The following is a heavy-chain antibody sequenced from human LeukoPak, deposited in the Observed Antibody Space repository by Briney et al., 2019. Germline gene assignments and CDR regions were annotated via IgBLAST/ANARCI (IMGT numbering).Heavy chain of an antibody. V-gene: IGHV3-23*01. CDR2: ISGGGGST. CDR1: GFTFSSYA. CDR3: ARAMMVVANLWGVFDY. D-gene: IGHD3-22*01. Sequence: GGSLRLSCAASGFTFSSYAMSWVRQAPGKGLEWVSGISGGGGSTYYADSVKGRFTISRDNSKNTVYLQMNSLRAEDTAVYYCARAMMVVANLWGVFDYWGQGILVTVSS. J-gene: IGHJ4*02.